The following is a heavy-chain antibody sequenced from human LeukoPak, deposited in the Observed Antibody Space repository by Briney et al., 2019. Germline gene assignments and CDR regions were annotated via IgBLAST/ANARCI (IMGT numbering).Heavy chain of an antibody. D-gene: IGHD3-3*01. Sequence: GGSLRLSCAASGLTFSNYCMHWVRQAPGKGLVWVSRIKSDGKITTYADSVKGRFTTSRDNAKNTFYLQMNSLRVEDTAVYYCLLIILGGSSQDWGQGTLVSVSS. V-gene: IGHV3-74*01. CDR1: GLTFSNYC. CDR3: LLIILGGSSQD. J-gene: IGHJ1*01. CDR2: IKSDGKIT.